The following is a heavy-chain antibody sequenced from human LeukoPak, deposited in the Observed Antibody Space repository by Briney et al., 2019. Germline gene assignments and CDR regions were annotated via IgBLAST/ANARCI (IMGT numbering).Heavy chain of an antibody. D-gene: IGHD6-19*01. CDR1: GGSFSGYY. J-gene: IGHJ6*02. Sequence: SETLSLTCAVYGGSFSGYYWSWIRQPPGKGLEWIGEINHSGSTNYNPSLKSRVTISVDTSKNQFSLKLSSVTAADTAVYYCARGGERQWLAYYYYYYGMDVWGQGTTVTVSS. CDR2: INHSGST. V-gene: IGHV4-34*01. CDR3: ARGGERQWLAYYYYYYGMDV.